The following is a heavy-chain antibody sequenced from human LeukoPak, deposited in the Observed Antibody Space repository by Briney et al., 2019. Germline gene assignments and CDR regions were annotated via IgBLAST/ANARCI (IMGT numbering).Heavy chain of an antibody. CDR1: GFIFTGYY. J-gene: IGHJ4*02. Sequence: ASVKVSCKASGFIFTGYYMHWVRQAPGQGLEWMGWINPNSGDTNYAQKFQGRVTMTRDTSISTAYMELSRLRSDDTAVYYCARVRYRLAETYIDYWGQGTLVTVSS. D-gene: IGHD3-16*01. CDR3: ARVRYRLAETYIDY. CDR2: INPNSGDT. V-gene: IGHV1-2*02.